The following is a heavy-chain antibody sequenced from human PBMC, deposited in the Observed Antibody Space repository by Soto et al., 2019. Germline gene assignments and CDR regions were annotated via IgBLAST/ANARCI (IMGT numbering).Heavy chain of an antibody. CDR2: IYYSGNT. V-gene: IGHV4-31*03. D-gene: IGHD7-27*01. Sequence: PSETLSLTCTVSGGSINSGGYYWSWIRQQPGKGLERIGHIYYSGNTYYNPSLKSRVIISVDTSKNQFSLKLNSVTAADTAVYYCARKGLTGSREFDYWGQGTLVTVSS. J-gene: IGHJ4*02. CDR1: GGSINSGGYY. CDR3: ARKGLTGSREFDY.